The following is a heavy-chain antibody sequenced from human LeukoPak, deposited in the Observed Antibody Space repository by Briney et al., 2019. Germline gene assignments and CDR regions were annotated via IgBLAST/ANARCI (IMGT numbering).Heavy chain of an antibody. V-gene: IGHV1-2*02. CDR3: ARDFKGRTYYYDRSAYPGGD. CDR2: INPNSGGT. CDR1: GYTFTGYY. J-gene: IGHJ4*02. Sequence: ASVKVSCKASGYTFTGYYMHWVRQAPGQGLEWMGWINPNSGGTNCAQNFRGRVTMTRDTSISTAFMDLSRLTSDDTAVYYCARDFKGRTYYYDRSAYPGGDWGQGTLVTVSS. D-gene: IGHD3-22*01.